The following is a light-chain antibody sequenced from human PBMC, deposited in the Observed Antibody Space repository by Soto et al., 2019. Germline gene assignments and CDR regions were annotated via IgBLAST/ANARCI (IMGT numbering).Light chain of an antibody. CDR2: LEGSGSY. Sequence: QLVLTQSSSASASLGSSVKLTCTLSSGHSSYILAWHQQKPGKAPRYLMKLEGSGSYNKGSGVPDRFSGSSSGADRYLTISNLQFEDEADYYCETWDSNTRVFGGGTKVTVL. J-gene: IGLJ2*01. CDR1: SGHSSYI. V-gene: IGLV4-60*02. CDR3: ETWDSNTRV.